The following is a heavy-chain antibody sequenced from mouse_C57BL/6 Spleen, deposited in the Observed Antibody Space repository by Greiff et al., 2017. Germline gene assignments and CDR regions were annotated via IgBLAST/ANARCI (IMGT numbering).Heavy chain of an antibody. CDR3: ARGGGSGDRDY. D-gene: IGHD3-2*02. CDR1: GYAFSSSW. J-gene: IGHJ2*01. CDR2: IYPGDGDT. V-gene: IGHV1-82*01. Sequence: VQLVESGPELVKPGASVKISCKASGYAFSSSWMNWVKQRPGKGLEWIGRIYPGDGDTNYNGKFKGKATLTADKSSSTAYMQLSSLTSEDSAVYFCARGGGSGDRDYWGQGTTLTVSS.